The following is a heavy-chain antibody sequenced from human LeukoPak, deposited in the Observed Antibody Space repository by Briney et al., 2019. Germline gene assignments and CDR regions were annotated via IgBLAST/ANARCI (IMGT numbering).Heavy chain of an antibody. CDR2: FDPEDGET. Sequence: GASVKVSCKVSGYTLTELSMHWVRQAPGKGLEWMGGFDPEDGETIYAQKFQGRVTMTEDTSTDTAYMELSSLRSEDTAVYYCATNPLWFGELLYESDYWGQGTLVTVSS. J-gene: IGHJ4*02. CDR3: ATNPLWFGELLYESDY. CDR1: GYTLTELS. D-gene: IGHD3-10*01. V-gene: IGHV1-24*01.